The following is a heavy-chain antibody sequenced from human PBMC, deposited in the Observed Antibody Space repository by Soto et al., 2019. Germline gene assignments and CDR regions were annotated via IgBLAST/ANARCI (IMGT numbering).Heavy chain of an antibody. CDR2: INADNGDT. V-gene: IGHV1-3*01. J-gene: IGHJ4*02. CDR1: GYTFTTYG. CDR3: ARVVIQAFHY. D-gene: IGHD1-26*01. Sequence: QDQLVQSGAEVKKPGASVKGSCKASGYTFTTYGMHWVRQAPGQRLEWMGWINADNGDTKYSQKFQGRVTITRDTSASTTSMELSSLRSEDTALYYCARVVIQAFHYWGQGTLVTVSS.